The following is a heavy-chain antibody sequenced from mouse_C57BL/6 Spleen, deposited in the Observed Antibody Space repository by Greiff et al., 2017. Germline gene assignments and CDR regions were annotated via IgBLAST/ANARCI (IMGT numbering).Heavy chain of an antibody. V-gene: IGHV2-2*01. CDR2: IWSGGST. Sequence: QVQLQQSGPGLVQPSQSLSITCTVSRFSLTSYGVHWVRQSPGKGLEWLGVIWSGGSTDYNAAFISRLSISKDNTKSQVFFKMNSLQADDTAIYYCARNGITGHYYAMDYWGQGTSVTVSS. D-gene: IGHD4-1*01. CDR1: RFSLTSYG. CDR3: ARNGITGHYYAMDY. J-gene: IGHJ4*01.